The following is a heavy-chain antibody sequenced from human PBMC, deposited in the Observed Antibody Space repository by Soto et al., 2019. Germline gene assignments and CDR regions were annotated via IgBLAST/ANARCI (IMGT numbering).Heavy chain of an antibody. D-gene: IGHD2-21*01. Sequence: ASVNVSFKSSGSTFTSHYIHWVRQAPGQGLEWMGIINPSGGDTTYAQQFQGRVTMTRDTSTRTVYMELSSLRSEDTAVYYCARGGCGGECSFDYWGQGTLVTVSS. CDR2: INPSGGDT. CDR1: GSTFTSHY. V-gene: IGHV1-46*01. CDR3: ARGGCGGECSFDY. J-gene: IGHJ4*02.